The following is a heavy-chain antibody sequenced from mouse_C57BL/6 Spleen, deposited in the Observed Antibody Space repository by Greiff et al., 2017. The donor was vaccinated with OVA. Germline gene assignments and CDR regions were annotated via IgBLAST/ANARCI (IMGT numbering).Heavy chain of an antibody. Sequence: EVMLVESGGGLVKPGGSLKLSCAASGFTFSSYAMSWVRQTPEKRLEWVATISDGGSYTYYPDNVKGRFTISRDNAKNNLYLQMSHLKSEDTAMYYCARRGITTGYYYAMDYWGQGTSVTVSS. V-gene: IGHV5-4*03. CDR1: GFTFSSYA. CDR3: ARRGITTGYYYAMDY. CDR2: ISDGGSYT. J-gene: IGHJ4*01. D-gene: IGHD2-4*01.